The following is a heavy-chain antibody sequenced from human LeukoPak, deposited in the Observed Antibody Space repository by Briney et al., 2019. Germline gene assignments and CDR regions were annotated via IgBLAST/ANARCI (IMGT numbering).Heavy chain of an antibody. Sequence: SETLSLTCTVSGGSTSSYYWSWIRQPPGKGLEWIGYIYYSGSTNYNPSLKSRVTISVDTSKNQFSLKLSSVTAADTAVYCCARGGSLYCSGGSCFDYWGQGTLVTVSS. J-gene: IGHJ4*02. CDR3: ARGGSLYCSGGSCFDY. D-gene: IGHD2-15*01. CDR2: IYYSGST. V-gene: IGHV4-59*08. CDR1: GGSTSSYY.